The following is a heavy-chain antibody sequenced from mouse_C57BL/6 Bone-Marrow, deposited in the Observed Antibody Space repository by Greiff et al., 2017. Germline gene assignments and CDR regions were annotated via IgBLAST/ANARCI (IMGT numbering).Heavy chain of an antibody. Sequence: VQLKESGPELVKPGASVKIPCKASGYTFTDYNMDWVKQSHGKSLEWIGDINPNNGGTIYNQKFKGKATLTVDKSSSTAYMELRSLTSEDTAVYYCARRWLRRNYYAMDYWGQGTSVTVSS. V-gene: IGHV1-18*01. CDR3: ARRWLRRNYYAMDY. J-gene: IGHJ4*01. D-gene: IGHD2-2*01. CDR2: INPNNGGT. CDR1: GYTFTDYN.